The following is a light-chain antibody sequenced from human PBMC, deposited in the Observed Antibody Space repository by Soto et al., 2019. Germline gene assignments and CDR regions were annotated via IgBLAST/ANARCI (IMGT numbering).Light chain of an antibody. CDR3: QQYDNLPRT. J-gene: IGKJ1*01. V-gene: IGKV1-33*01. Sequence: DIQITQSPSSLSASVVDRVTITCRASQSISSYLNWYQQKPGKAPKLLIYDASNLETGVPSRFSGSGSGTDFTFTISSLQPEDIATYYCQQYDNLPRTFGQGTKVDIK. CDR2: DAS. CDR1: QSISSY.